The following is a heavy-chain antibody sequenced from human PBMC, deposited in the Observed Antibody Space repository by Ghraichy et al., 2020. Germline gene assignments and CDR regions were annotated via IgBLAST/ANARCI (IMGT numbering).Heavy chain of an antibody. CDR2: VSNSGST. CDR3: ARRGYGNAFDI. Sequence: SQTLSLTCTVSGGSISSFTSYWGWIRQPPGKGLEWIGSVSNSGSTYYNSSLKSRVTISVDTSKNQFSLNLSSVTAADTAVYYCARRGYGNAFDIWGKGALVPVSS. D-gene: IGHD5-12*01. V-gene: IGHV4-39*01. CDR1: GGSISSFTSY. J-gene: IGHJ3*02.